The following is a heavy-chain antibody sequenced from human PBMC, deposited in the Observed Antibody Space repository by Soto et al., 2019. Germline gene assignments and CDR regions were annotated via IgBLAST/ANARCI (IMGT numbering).Heavy chain of an antibody. CDR3: AREVRYSGHTMVAALGIFDY. V-gene: IGHV1-69*04. CDR1: GGTFSNYT. CDR2: IIPILGIA. D-gene: IGHD1-26*01. Sequence: GASVKVSCKASGGTFSNYTISWVRQAPGQGLEWMGRIIPILGIANYAQKFQGRVTITADKSTSTAYMELSSLRSEDTAVYYCAREVRYSGHTMVAALGIFDYWGQGTLVTVSS. J-gene: IGHJ4*02.